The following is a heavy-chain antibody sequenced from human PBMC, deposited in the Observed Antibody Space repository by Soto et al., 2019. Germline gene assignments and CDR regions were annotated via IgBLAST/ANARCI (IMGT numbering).Heavy chain of an antibody. CDR1: GGSISSGDYY. D-gene: IGHD3-22*01. CDR2: IYYSGST. J-gene: IGHJ4*02. Sequence: SETLSLTCTVSGGSISSGDYYWSWIRQPPGKGLEWIGYIYYSGSTYYNPSLKSRVTISVDTSKNQFSLKLRSVTAADTAVYYCARAHYDSSGYYYIFDYWGQGTLVTVSS. V-gene: IGHV4-30-4*02. CDR3: ARAHYDSSGYYYIFDY.